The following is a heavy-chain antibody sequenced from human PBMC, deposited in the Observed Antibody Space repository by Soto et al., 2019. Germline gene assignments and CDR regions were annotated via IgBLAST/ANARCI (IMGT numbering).Heavy chain of an antibody. D-gene: IGHD3-10*01. CDR3: ARQGFGALHGPVDA. CDR1: GGSISSYH. CDR2: VHYSWGS. J-gene: IGHJ6*02. V-gene: IGHV4-59*08. Sequence: SETLSLTCTVSGGSISSYHWSWFRQTPGKGLEWIGYVHYSWGSNYNPSLKSRVAISLDTSKSQFSLKLTSVTATDTAVYYCARQGFGALHGPVDAWCQGPTVT.